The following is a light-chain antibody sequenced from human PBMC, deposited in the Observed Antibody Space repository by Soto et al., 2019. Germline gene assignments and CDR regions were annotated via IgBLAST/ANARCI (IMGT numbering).Light chain of an antibody. CDR3: QQYYSYPPF. J-gene: IGKJ2*01. CDR2: AAS. CDR1: QGISSY. V-gene: IGKV1-8*01. Sequence: AIRMTQSPSSFSASTGDRVTVTCRASQGISSYLAWYQQKPGKAPKLLIYAASTLQSGVPSRFSGSGSGTDFALSISCLQSEDFATYYCQQYYSYPPFFSQGTTLEIK.